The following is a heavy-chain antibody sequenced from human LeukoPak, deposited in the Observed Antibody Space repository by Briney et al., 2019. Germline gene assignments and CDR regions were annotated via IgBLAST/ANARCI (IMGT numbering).Heavy chain of an antibody. Sequence: RGSLRLACAPSGFTFSDYYMSWIRQAPGKGLEWVSYIRSSSSYTNYADSVKGRFTISRDNATNSLYLQMNSLRAEDTAVYYCARGLTSDDIVVVPADWGQGTLVTVSS. V-gene: IGHV3-11*05. D-gene: IGHD2-2*01. CDR1: GFTFSDYY. CDR3: ARGLTSDDIVVVPAD. J-gene: IGHJ4*02. CDR2: IRSSSSYT.